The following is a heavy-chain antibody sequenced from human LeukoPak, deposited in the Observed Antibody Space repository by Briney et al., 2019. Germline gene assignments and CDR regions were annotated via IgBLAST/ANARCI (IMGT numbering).Heavy chain of an antibody. CDR3: ARGRTYYDFWSGYFAFFDY. Sequence: SETLSLTCTVSGGSISLYYWNWIRQPPGKGLEWIGYIYYTGTTSYNPSLKSRVTISVDKSQNQFSLNLSSVTAADTAVYYCARGRTYYDFWSGYFAFFDYWGQGTLVTVSS. V-gene: IGHV4-59*12. CDR1: GGSISLYY. D-gene: IGHD3-3*01. CDR2: IYYTGTT. J-gene: IGHJ4*02.